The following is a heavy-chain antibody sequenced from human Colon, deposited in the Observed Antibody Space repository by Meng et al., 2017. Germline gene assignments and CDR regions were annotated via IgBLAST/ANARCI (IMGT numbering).Heavy chain of an antibody. V-gene: IGHV3-48*04. CDR2: ISGSGSSE. J-gene: IGHJ5*02. D-gene: IGHD6-25*01. CDR3: ARAFPAGA. CDR1: GFTFNSHS. Sequence: GGSLRLSCAASGFTFNSHSMNWVRQAPGKGLEWVAYISGSGSSEKYADSVKGRFSISRDNAKNSLFLHMNSLRAEDTAVYYCARAFPAGAWGQGTLVTVSS.